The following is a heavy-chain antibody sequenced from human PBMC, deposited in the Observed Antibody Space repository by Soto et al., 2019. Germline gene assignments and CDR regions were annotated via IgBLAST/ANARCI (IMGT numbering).Heavy chain of an antibody. V-gene: IGHV3-30*18. CDR3: AKAEQDDFWSGYYYYYYYMDV. D-gene: IGHD3-3*01. CDR2: ISYDGSNK. J-gene: IGHJ6*03. CDR1: GFTFSSYG. Sequence: GGSLRLSCAASGFTFSSYGMHWVRQAPGKGLEWVAVISYDGSNKYYADSVKGRFTISRDNSKNTLYLQMNSLRAEDTAVYYCAKAEQDDFWSGYYYYYYYMDVWGKGTTVTVSS.